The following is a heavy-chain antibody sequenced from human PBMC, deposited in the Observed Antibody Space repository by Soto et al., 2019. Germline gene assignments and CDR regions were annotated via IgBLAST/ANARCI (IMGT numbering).Heavy chain of an antibody. CDR2: ISAYNGNA. CDR1: GYTFTSYG. D-gene: IGHD3-10*01. CDR3: ARDAAVGLLEY. J-gene: IGHJ4*02. V-gene: IGHV1-18*01. Sequence: QVQLVQSGAEVKKPGASVKVSCKASGYTFTSYGISWVRQAPGQGLEWMGWISAYNGNANYAQKLQGRVTMTTDTSTSTADMELRSRISDDTAVYYCARDAAVGLLEYWGQGTLVTVSS.